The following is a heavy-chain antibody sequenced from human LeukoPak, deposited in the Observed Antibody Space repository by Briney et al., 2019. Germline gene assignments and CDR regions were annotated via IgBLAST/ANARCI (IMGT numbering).Heavy chain of an antibody. D-gene: IGHD3-3*01. J-gene: IGHJ6*03. CDR1: GGSISSSSYY. V-gene: IGHV4-39*01. CDR3: ASQLRFLEWLKDYMDV. Sequence: SETLSLTCTVSGGSISSSSYYWGWIRQPPGKGLERIGSIYYSGSTYYNPSLKSRVTISVDTSKNQFSLKLSSVTAADTAVYYCASQLRFLEWLKDYMDVWGKGTTVTVSS. CDR2: IYYSGST.